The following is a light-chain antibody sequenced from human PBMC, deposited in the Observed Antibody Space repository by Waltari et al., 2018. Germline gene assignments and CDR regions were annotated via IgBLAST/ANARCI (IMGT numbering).Light chain of an antibody. CDR2: DAY. Sequence: EIVMTQSPATLSVSPGERATLSCRASQSVGSKLAGYQQKPGQAPRLLIYDAYTRATGIPARFSGSGSGTEFTLTISSLQSDDFAVYHCLQYSHWPPWTFGQGTKVEIK. V-gene: IGKV3-15*01. CDR1: QSVGSK. J-gene: IGKJ1*01. CDR3: LQYSHWPPWT.